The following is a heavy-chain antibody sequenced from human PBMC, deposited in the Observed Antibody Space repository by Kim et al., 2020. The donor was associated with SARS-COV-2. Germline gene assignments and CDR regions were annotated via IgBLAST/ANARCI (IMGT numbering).Heavy chain of an antibody. CDR2: K. J-gene: IGHJ3*02. V-gene: IGHV2-5*01. CDR3: AHRLPPDAFDI. Sequence: KRSSPSLKSRLTITKDTSKNQVVLTMTNMDPVDTATYYCAHRLPPDAFDIWGQGTMVTVSS.